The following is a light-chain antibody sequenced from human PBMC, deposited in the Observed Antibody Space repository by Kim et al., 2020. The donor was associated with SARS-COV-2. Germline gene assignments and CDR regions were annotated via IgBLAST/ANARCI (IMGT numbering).Light chain of an antibody. CDR1: NSNIGAGYE. V-gene: IGLV1-40*01. CDR2: NDY. CDR3: QSYDTGLSGII. Sequence: QSVLTQPPSMSGAPGQSVTISCTGSNSNIGAGYEVHWYQQFPGTAPKLLIYNDYRRPSGVPDRFSGSRSATSASLAISGLRAEDEADYYCQSYDTGLSGIIFGGGTKLTVL. J-gene: IGLJ2*01.